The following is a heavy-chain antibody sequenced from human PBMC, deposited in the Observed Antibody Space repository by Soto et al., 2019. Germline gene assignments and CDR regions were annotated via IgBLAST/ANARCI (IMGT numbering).Heavy chain of an antibody. Sequence: QVQLQQWGAGLLKPSETLSLTCAVYGGPFSGYYWSWIRQPPGKGLEWIGEINHSGSTNYNPSLKSRVTISVDTSKNQFSLKLSSVTAADTAVYYCARLALRFHGAFDIWGQGTMVTVSS. V-gene: IGHV4-34*01. CDR2: INHSGST. CDR3: ARLALRFHGAFDI. J-gene: IGHJ3*02. D-gene: IGHD3-3*01. CDR1: GGPFSGYY.